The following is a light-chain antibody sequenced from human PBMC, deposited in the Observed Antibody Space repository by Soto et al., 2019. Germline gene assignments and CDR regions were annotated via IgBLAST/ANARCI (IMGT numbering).Light chain of an antibody. CDR2: LGS. J-gene: IGKJ4*01. CDR3: MQAVESPLT. Sequence: DIVMTQSPLSLPVTPGEPASISCRSSQSLLYSNGYNYLDWYLQKPGQSPQLLIYLGSNRASGVYDKXSGSGSGTDFTLKISRVEAEDVGVYYCMQAVESPLTFGGGTKLEIK. V-gene: IGKV2-28*01. CDR1: QSLLYSNGYNY.